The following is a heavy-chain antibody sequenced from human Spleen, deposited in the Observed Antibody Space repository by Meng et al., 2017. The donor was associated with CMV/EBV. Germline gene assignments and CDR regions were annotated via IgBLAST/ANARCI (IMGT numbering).Heavy chain of an antibody. V-gene: IGHV4-39*07. CDR1: GGSISISSYS. Sequence: TLAGGSISISSYSWGCIRQPPGKGLEWIGSIYYSGSTYYNPSLKSRVTISVDTSKNQFSLKLSSVTAADTAVYYCARSIAAAGTGFDPWGQGTLVTVSS. CDR3: ARSIAAAGTGFDP. CDR2: IYYSGST. D-gene: IGHD6-13*01. J-gene: IGHJ5*02.